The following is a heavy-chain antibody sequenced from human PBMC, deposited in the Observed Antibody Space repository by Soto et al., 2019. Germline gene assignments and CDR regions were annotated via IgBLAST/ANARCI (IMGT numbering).Heavy chain of an antibody. J-gene: IGHJ4*02. CDR2: IFYSGNT. CDR3: ARVGGQRVRDY. CDR1: GDSISSGNYY. Sequence: QVQLQESGPGLVKPSQTLSLTCNVSGDSISSGNYYWRWIRQPPGKGLEWIGYIFYSGNTYYNPSLKGRLTISVDTSKHQFALKLSSVTAADTAVYYCARVGGQRVRDYWGQGTLVTFSS. D-gene: IGHD3-16*01. V-gene: IGHV4-30-4*01.